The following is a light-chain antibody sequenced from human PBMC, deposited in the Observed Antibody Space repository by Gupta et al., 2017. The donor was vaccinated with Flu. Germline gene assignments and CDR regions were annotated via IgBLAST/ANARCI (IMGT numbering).Light chain of an antibody. CDR1: SSNIGSNA. Sequence: SVLAQPPSASGTPGQRVTISCSGSSSNIGSNAVNWYQQVPSAAPKLLIYGNSQRPSGVPDRFSGSKSGTSASLAITGLQSDDEADYYCAAWDDSLHGHYVFGTGTRVTVL. V-gene: IGLV1-44*01. CDR3: AAWDDSLHGHYV. J-gene: IGLJ1*01. CDR2: GNS.